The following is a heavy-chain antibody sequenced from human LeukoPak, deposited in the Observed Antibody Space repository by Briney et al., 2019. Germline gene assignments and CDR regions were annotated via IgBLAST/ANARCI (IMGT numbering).Heavy chain of an antibody. Sequence: RPGGSLRLSCAASGFTFSSYGMSWVRQAPGKGLEWVSLISGSGSSTYYADSVKGRFTISRDNVKNLLFLQMNSLRAEDTAVYYCVRDRPANCWGQGALVTVSS. D-gene: IGHD6-25*01. V-gene: IGHV3-48*01. CDR3: VRDRPANC. CDR2: ISGSGSST. J-gene: IGHJ4*02. CDR1: GFTFSSYG.